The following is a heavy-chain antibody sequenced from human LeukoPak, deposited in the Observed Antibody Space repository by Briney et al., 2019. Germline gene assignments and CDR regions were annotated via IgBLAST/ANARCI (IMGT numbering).Heavy chain of an antibody. J-gene: IGHJ6*03. CDR2: IRYDGSNK. CDR1: GFTFSTYG. Sequence: GGSLRLSCAASGFTFSTYGMHWVRQAPGKGLEWVAFIRYDGSNKYYADSVKGRFTISRDNSKNTLYLHVNSLRSEDTAVYYCARDRIAVAGRKYYYYMDVWGKGTTVTVSS. V-gene: IGHV3-30*02. CDR3: ARDRIAVAGRKYYYYMDV. D-gene: IGHD6-19*01.